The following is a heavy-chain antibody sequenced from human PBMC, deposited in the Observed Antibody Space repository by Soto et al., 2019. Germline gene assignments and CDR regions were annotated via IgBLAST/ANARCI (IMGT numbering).Heavy chain of an antibody. V-gene: IGHV4-30-4*01. D-gene: IGHD2-15*01. CDR3: ARVVVVVAATFWFDP. J-gene: IGHJ5*02. CDR2: IYYSGST. CDR1: GGSISSGDYY. Sequence: SETLSLTCTVSGGSISSGDYYWSWIRQPPGKGLEWIGYIYYSGSTYYNPSLKSRVTISVETSQNQFSLKLSSGTAADTAVYYCARVVVVVAATFWFDPWGQGTLVTVSS.